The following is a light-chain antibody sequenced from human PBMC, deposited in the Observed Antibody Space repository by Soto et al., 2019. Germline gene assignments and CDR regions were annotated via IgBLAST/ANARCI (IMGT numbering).Light chain of an antibody. J-gene: IGLJ2*01. CDR1: RSDVGGYNY. V-gene: IGLV2-11*01. Sequence: QSVLTQPRSVSGSPGQSVTIPCTGTRSDVGGYNYVSWYQHHPGKAPKLMIYDVSERPSGVPDRFSGSKSGNRASLTISGLQAEDEADYYCSSYAGSYTLHVIFGGGTKLTVL. CDR2: DVS. CDR3: SSYAGSYTLHVI.